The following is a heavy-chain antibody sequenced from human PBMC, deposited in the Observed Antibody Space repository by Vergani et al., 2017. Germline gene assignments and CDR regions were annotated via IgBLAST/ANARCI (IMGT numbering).Heavy chain of an antibody. J-gene: IGHJ3*02. CDR3: ARRRYYGSGDIAFDI. V-gene: IGHV1-2*04. CDR2: INPNSGGT. Sequence: QVQLVQSGAEVKKPGASVKVSCKASGYTFTSYGISWVRQAPGQGLEWMGWINPNSGGTNYAQKFQGWVTMTRDTSISTAYMELSRLRSDDTAVYYCARRRYYGSGDIAFDIWGQGTMVTVSS. D-gene: IGHD3-10*01. CDR1: GYTFTSYG.